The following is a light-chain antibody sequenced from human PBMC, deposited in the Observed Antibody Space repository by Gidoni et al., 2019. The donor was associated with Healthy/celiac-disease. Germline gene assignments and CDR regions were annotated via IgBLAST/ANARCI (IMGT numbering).Light chain of an antibody. CDR3: QQSYSTTWT. V-gene: IGKV1-39*01. Sequence: DIQMTQSPSSLSASVGDRVTITCRASQSISSYLNWYQQKPGKAPKLLIYAASSLQSGVPSRFSGSGSGTDFTLTISSLQPEEFATYYCQQSYSTTWTFXXXTKVEIK. CDR2: AAS. J-gene: IGKJ1*01. CDR1: QSISSY.